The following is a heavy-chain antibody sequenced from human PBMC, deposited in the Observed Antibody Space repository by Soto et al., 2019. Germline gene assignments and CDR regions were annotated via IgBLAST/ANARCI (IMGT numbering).Heavy chain of an antibody. CDR1: GYTFTSYG. CDR2: ISAYNGNT. J-gene: IGHJ6*02. V-gene: IGHV1-18*01. D-gene: IGHD1-20*01. CDR3: ARDRELTGKPSSGYYYSSGMDV. Sequence: ASVKVSCKASGYTFTSYGISWVRQAPGQGLEWMGWISAYNGNTNYAQKLQGRVTMTTDTSTSTAYMELRSLRSDDTAVYYCARDRELTGKPSSGYYYSSGMDVWRQVTTVTASS.